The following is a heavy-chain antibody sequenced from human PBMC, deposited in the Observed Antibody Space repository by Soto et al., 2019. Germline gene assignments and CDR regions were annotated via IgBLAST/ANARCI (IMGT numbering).Heavy chain of an antibody. D-gene: IGHD6-19*01. CDR3: AKQVTGWFNDAFDI. Sequence: EVQLLESGGGLVQPGGSLTLSCAASGFTFSSYAMSWLRQAPGKGLEWVLAIDGPGDNTHYADSVKGRFTFSRDNSRNTLYLQINGLRTEDTALYYCAKQVTGWFNDAFDIWGQGTLVTVSS. V-gene: IGHV3-23*01. CDR1: GFTFSSYA. J-gene: IGHJ3*02. CDR2: IDGPGDNT.